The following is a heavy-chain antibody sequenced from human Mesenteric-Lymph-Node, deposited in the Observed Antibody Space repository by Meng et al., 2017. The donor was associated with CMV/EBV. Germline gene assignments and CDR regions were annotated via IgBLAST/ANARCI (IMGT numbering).Heavy chain of an antibody. D-gene: IGHD3-16*01. CDR3: ARDVRGFFDY. Sequence: GESLKISCAASGFTFSSYAMHWVRQAPGKGLEWVAVISYDGSNKYYADSVKGRFTISRDNSKNTLYLQMNSLRAEDTAVYYCARDVRGFFDYWGQGTLVTVSS. CDR1: GFTFSSYA. J-gene: IGHJ4*02. CDR2: ISYDGSNK. V-gene: IGHV3-30*14.